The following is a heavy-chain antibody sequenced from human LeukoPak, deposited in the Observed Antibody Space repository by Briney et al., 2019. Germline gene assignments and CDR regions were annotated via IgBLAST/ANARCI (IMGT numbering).Heavy chain of an antibody. CDR2: TYYRSKWYN. J-gene: IGHJ6*02. CDR3: ARDGMTTVTTFYYNGMDV. V-gene: IGHV6-1*01. Sequence: SQTLSLTCAISGDSVSSNSAAWNWIRQSPSRGLEWLGRTYYRSKWYNDYAVSVKSRITINPDTSKNQFSLQLNSVTPGDTAVYYCARDGMTTVTTFYYNGMDVWGQGTTVTVSS. D-gene: IGHD4-17*01. CDR1: GDSVSSNSAA.